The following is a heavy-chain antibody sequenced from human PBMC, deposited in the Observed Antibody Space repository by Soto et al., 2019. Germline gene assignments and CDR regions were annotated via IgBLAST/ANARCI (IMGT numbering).Heavy chain of an antibody. CDR2: ISGSGGST. D-gene: IGHD5-18*01. Sequence: EVQLLESGGGLVQPGGSLRLSCAASGFTFSSYAMSWVRQAPGKGLEWVLAISGSGGSTYYADSVKGRFTISRDNSKNTLYLQMNSLRAEDTAVYYCAKDRGYSYDHYSNIYYFDYWGQGTLVTVSS. CDR3: AKDRGYSYDHYSNIYYFDY. CDR1: GFTFSSYA. J-gene: IGHJ4*02. V-gene: IGHV3-23*01.